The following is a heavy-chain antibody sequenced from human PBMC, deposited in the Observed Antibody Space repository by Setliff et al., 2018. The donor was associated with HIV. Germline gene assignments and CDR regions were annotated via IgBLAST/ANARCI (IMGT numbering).Heavy chain of an antibody. D-gene: IGHD6-6*01. CDR3: ARRPYYFDS. Sequence: SETLSLTCAVYGGSFSDYYWSWIRQPPGKGLEWIGEIYHSGSTIYNPPLKSRVTISVDTSRNQFSLKLSSVTAADTAVYYCARRPYYFDSWGQGTLVTVSS. J-gene: IGHJ4*02. V-gene: IGHV4-34*01. CDR2: IYHSGST. CDR1: GGSFSDYY.